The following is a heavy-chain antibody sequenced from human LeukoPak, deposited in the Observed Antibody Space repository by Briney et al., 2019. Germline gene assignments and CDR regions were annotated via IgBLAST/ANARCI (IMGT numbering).Heavy chain of an antibody. Sequence: ASVKVSCKAAGYTFTSYGNSWVRQAPGQGLEWMGWISAYNGNTNYAQKLQGRVTMTTDTSTSTAYMQLRSLRSDATAVYYCARADSTVVTHYFDYWGQGTLVTVSS. J-gene: IGHJ4*02. CDR1: GYTFTSYG. V-gene: IGHV1-18*01. CDR2: ISAYNGNT. D-gene: IGHD4-23*01. CDR3: ARADSTVVTHYFDY.